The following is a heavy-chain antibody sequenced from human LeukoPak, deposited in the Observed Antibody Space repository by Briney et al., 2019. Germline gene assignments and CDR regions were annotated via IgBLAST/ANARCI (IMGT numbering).Heavy chain of an antibody. CDR2: IIPIFGTA. CDR3: ARDHPIVVVPAAMIFGAFDI. D-gene: IGHD2-2*01. CDR1: GGTFSSYA. V-gene: IGHV1-69*13. Sequence: SVKVSCKASGGTFSSYAISWVRQAPGQGLEWMGGIIPIFGTANYARKFQGRVTITADESTSTAYMELSSLRSEDTAVYYCARDHPIVVVPAAMIFGAFDIWGQGTMVTVSS. J-gene: IGHJ3*02.